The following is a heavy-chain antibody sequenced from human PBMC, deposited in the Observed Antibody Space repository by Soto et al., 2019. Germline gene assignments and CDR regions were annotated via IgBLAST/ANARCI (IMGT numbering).Heavy chain of an antibody. V-gene: IGHV3-23*01. D-gene: IGHD1-26*01. CDR1: GFTFISYG. CDR2: ISGSGGST. J-gene: IGHJ4*02. Sequence: LRLSFAASGFTFISYGISWVRQAPGKGLEWVSSISGSGGSTYYADSVKGRFTISRDNSKNTLYLQMNSLRAEDTAVYYCAKASAPGGTYFPLWFWGQGTLVTVSS. CDR3: AKASAPGGTYFPLWF.